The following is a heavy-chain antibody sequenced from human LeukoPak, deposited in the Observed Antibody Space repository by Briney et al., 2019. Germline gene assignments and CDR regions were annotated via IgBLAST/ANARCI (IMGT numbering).Heavy chain of an antibody. D-gene: IGHD4-17*01. CDR1: GFTFSKYA. V-gene: IGHV3-21*01. CDR2: ISSSTLKI. CDR3: ARDRGYGAPDS. J-gene: IGHJ4*02. Sequence: PGGSLRLSCAASGFTFSKYAMTWVRQAPGKGLEWVSAISSSTLKIYYADSVKGRLTISRDNAKNSLYLQMNSLRAEDTAVYYCARDRGYGAPDSWGQGTLVTVSS.